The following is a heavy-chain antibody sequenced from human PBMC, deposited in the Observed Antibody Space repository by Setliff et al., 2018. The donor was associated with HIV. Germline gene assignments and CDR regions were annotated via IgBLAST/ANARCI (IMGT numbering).Heavy chain of an antibody. D-gene: IGHD6-19*01. V-gene: IGHV5-10-1*01. Sequence: GESLKISCKGSGYSFTSYWISWVRQMPGKGLEWMGRIDPSDSYTNYSPSFQGHVTISADKSISTAYLQWSSLKASDTAMYYCARRSTAVAGTPYYHYMDVWGKGTTVTVSS. CDR3: ARRSTAVAGTPYYHYMDV. J-gene: IGHJ6*03. CDR1: GYSFTSYW. CDR2: IDPSDSYT.